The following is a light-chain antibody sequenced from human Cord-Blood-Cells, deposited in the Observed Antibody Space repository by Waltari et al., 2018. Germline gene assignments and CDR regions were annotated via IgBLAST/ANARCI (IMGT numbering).Light chain of an antibody. Sequence: QSALTQPASVSGSPGQSINISCTGTSSDVGGSNYVSWYQQHPGKAPKLMIYDVSNRPSGVSNRFSGSKSGNTASLTISGLQAEDEADYYCSSYTSSSTLFGGGTKLTVL. V-gene: IGLV2-14*01. CDR3: SSYTSSSTL. J-gene: IGLJ3*02. CDR2: DVS. CDR1: SSDVGGSNY.